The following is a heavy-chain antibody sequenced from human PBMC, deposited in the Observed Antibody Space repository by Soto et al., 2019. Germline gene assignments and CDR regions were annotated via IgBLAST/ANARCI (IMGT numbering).Heavy chain of an antibody. D-gene: IGHD2-2*01. J-gene: IGHJ6*02. CDR2: IYDSGST. CDR3: ARETMVLVPAAMPISYGMEV. Sequence: SETLSLTCSVSGGSITSYYWSWIRQPPGKGLEWIGYIYDSGSTNYNPSLKRRVTISVDTSKNQFSLKLSSVTAADTAVYYCARETMVLVPAAMPISYGMEVWGQGTTVTVSS. V-gene: IGHV4-59*01. CDR1: GGSITSYY.